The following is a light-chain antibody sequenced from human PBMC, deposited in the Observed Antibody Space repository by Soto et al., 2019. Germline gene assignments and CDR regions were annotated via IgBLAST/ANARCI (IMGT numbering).Light chain of an antibody. CDR3: SSYVGSDVVV. CDR1: RRDVGGYNY. V-gene: IGLV2-8*01. CDR2: EVT. Sequence: QSVLTQPPSASGSPGQSVRISCTGTRRDVGGYNYVAWYQQHPGKAPKLMIYEVTKRPSGVPDRFSGSKSGNTAFLTVSGLQPGDEADYYCSSYVGSDVVVFGTGTTLTVL. J-gene: IGLJ1*01.